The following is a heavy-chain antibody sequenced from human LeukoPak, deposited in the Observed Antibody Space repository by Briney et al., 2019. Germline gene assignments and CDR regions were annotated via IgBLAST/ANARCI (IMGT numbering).Heavy chain of an antibody. V-gene: IGHV4-59*12. J-gene: IGHJ4*02. Sequence: SETLSLTCTVSGGSISSYYWSWIRQPPGKGLEWIGYIYYSGSTNYNPSLKSRVTISVDTSRTQFSLKLSSVTAADTAMYYCAREDFWSGYYVFDYWGQGTLATVSS. D-gene: IGHD3-3*01. CDR1: GGSISSYY. CDR3: AREDFWSGYYVFDY. CDR2: IYYSGST.